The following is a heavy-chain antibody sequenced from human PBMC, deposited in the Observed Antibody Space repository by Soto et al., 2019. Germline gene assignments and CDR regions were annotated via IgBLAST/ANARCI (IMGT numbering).Heavy chain of an antibody. J-gene: IGHJ3*01. CDR1: GFTFSNYG. V-gene: IGHV3-33*01. CDR3: ARGGSNYGLDVFDV. CDR2: IWYDGSNN. D-gene: IGHD1-26*01. Sequence: QVQLVESGGGVVQPGRSLRLSCAASGFTFSNYGMHWVRQAPGKGLEWVAVIWYDGSNNYYAESVKGRITISRDNSKNTVYLQMNSLRVEDTAVFYCARGGSNYGLDVFDVWDQGTMVTVS.